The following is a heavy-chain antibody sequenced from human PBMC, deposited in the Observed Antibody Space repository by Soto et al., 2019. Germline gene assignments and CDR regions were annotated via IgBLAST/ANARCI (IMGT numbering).Heavy chain of an antibody. Sequence: SETRSLTWSVSGGSISSGDYYWSWIRQPPGKVLEWIGYIFHSGTTYYNPSLKSRVAISIDTSKKQFSLKLRSVTAADTAVYYCARAYYDVLTGYYVRYFDYWGQGNPVTVSS. V-gene: IGHV4-30-4*01. CDR3: ARAYYDVLTGYYVRYFDY. CDR2: IFHSGTT. J-gene: IGHJ4*02. CDR1: GGSISSGDYY. D-gene: IGHD3-9*01.